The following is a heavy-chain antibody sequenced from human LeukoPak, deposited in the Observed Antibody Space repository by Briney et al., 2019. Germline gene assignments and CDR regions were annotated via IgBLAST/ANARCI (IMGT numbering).Heavy chain of an antibody. V-gene: IGHV4-4*07. Sequence: SETLSLTCTVSGGSISSYYWSWIRQPAGKGLEWIGRIYTSGSINYNPSLKSRVTMSVDTSKNQFSLKLSSVTAADTAVYYCARDEGKVYYGSGSYPDYYYYGMDVWGQGTTVTVSS. CDR2: IYTSGSI. D-gene: IGHD3-10*01. CDR3: ARDEGKVYYGSGSYPDYYYYGMDV. CDR1: GGSISSYY. J-gene: IGHJ6*02.